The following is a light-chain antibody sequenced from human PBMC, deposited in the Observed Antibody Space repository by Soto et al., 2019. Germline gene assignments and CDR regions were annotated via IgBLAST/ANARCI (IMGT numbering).Light chain of an antibody. CDR3: QQAASFPWT. CDR2: AAS. J-gene: IGKJ1*01. Sequence: DIQMTQSPSSVSASVGDRVTITCRASQDISSWLVWYQQKPGKAPKLVAFAASSLQSGVTSRFSGDGSETDFTLTISSLQPEHFATYYCQQAASFPWTFGQGTKVEIK. V-gene: IGKV1D-12*01. CDR1: QDISSW.